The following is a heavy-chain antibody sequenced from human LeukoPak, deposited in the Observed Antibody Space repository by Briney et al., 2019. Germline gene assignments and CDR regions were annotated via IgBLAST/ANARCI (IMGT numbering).Heavy chain of an antibody. Sequence: PGGSLRLSCVASGFTFSSFSMNWVRQAPGKGLEWVSSISSGNHYIYYAASVKGRFTISRDNAKNSLYLQMNSLRAEDTAVYYCARTARDGYQNKGAAFDIWGQGTMVTVSS. V-gene: IGHV3-21*04. J-gene: IGHJ3*02. D-gene: IGHD5-24*01. CDR1: GFTFSSFS. CDR3: ARTARDGYQNKGAAFDI. CDR2: ISSGNHYI.